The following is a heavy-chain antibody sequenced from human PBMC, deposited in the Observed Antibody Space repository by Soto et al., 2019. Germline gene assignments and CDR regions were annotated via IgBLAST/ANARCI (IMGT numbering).Heavy chain of an antibody. CDR3: ARGPPI. V-gene: IGHV4-31*03. CDR2: IYYSGNT. J-gene: IGHJ1*01. CDR1: GGSISSGGYY. Sequence: QVQLQESGPGLVKPSQTLSLTCTVSGGSISSGGYYWSWIRQHPGKGLEWIGYIYYSGNTYYNPSLRSRGTLSVDPPKTQFAMKLRSVAAAVTPVYSCARGPPIWGQRPLVPVSS.